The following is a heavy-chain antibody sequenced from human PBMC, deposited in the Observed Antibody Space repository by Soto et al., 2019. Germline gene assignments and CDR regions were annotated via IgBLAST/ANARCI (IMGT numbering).Heavy chain of an antibody. CDR3: SVTTSPQWYYRDV. Sequence: PSQTLSLTCAISGDSVSSNSAAWNWIRQSPSRGLERLGRTYYRSRWYNDYAVSVKSRITVNPDTSKNQFSLHLNSVTPEDTAVYYWSVTTSPQWYYRDVWDKVTTVTFSS. D-gene: IGHD4-4*01. CDR1: GDSVSSNSAA. J-gene: IGHJ6*03. CDR2: TYYRSRWYN. V-gene: IGHV6-1*01.